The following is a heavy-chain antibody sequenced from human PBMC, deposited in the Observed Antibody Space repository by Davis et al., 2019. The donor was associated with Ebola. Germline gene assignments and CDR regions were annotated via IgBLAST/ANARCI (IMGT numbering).Heavy chain of an antibody. CDR2: IKQDGSEK. CDR3: ARKFAATPAV. V-gene: IGHV3-7*01. D-gene: IGHD6-25*01. J-gene: IGHJ3*01. CDR1: GFTFSSYW. Sequence: GESLKISCAASGFTFSSYWMSWVRQAPGKGLEWVANIKQDGSEKYYVDSVKGRFSIFRDDAKNSLYLQMDSLKDEDTAVYYCARKFAATPAVWGQGTMVTVSS.